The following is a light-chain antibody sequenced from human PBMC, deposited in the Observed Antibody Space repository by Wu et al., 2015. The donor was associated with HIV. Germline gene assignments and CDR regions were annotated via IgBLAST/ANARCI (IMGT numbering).Light chain of an antibody. Sequence: VMTQSPATLSVSPGERATLSCRASQRVSSNLAWYQQKPGQAPRLLIYGASTRAIGIPGRFSGRGSGAEFTLTINSVQSEDFAIYYCQQYNNWPPYTFGQGTKLEIK. CDR1: QRVSSN. J-gene: IGKJ2*01. V-gene: IGKV3-15*01. CDR3: QQYNNWPPYT. CDR2: GAS.